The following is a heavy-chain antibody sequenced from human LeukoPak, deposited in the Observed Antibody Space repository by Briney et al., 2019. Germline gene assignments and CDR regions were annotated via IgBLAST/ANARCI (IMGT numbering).Heavy chain of an antibody. J-gene: IGHJ3*02. V-gene: IGHV1-69*13. CDR2: IIPIFGTA. CDR3: ARGPVLGATVSAFDI. Sequence: GASVKVSCKASGGTFSSYAISWVRQAPGQGLEWMGGIIPIFGTANYAQKFQGRVTITADESTSTAYMELSSLRSEDTAVYYCARGPVLGATVSAFDIWGQGTMVTASS. CDR1: GGTFSSYA. D-gene: IGHD1-26*01.